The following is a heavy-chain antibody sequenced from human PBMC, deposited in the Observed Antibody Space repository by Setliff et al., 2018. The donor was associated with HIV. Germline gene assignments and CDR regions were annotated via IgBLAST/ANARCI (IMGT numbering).Heavy chain of an antibody. CDR3: ARERSRGYTDPPRFDY. J-gene: IGHJ4*02. CDR1: GGSISSGSYY. CDR2: IYTSGST. D-gene: IGHD5-18*01. Sequence: SETLSLTCTVSGGSISSGSYYWSWIRQPAGKGLEWIGHIYTSGSTNYNPSLKSRVTISVDTSKNQFSLRLTSVTAADTAAYYCARERSRGYTDPPRFDYWGQGTLVTVSS. V-gene: IGHV4-61*09.